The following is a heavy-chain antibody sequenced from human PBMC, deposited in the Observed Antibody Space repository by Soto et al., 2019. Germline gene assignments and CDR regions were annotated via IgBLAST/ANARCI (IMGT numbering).Heavy chain of an antibody. CDR2: IIPIFGTA. CDR3: ARVGGLMNGHLTVTTGYYYYYGMAV. D-gene: IGHD4-4*01. J-gene: IGHJ6*02. Sequence: SVKVSYKASGGTFSSYAISWVRQAPGQGLEWMGGIIPIFGTANYAQKFQGRVTITADESTSTAYMELSSLRSEDTAVYYCARVGGLMNGHLTVTTGYYYYYGMAVWGQGTTVTVSS. V-gene: IGHV1-69*13. CDR1: GGTFSSYA.